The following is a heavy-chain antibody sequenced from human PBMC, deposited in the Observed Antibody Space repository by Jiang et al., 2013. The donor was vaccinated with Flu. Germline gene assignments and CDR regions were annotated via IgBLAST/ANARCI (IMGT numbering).Heavy chain of an antibody. CDR3: ARLGITAMGPTFDY. J-gene: IGHJ4*02. D-gene: IGHD5-18*01. V-gene: IGHV4-38-2*01. CDR1: GYSISSGYY. CDR2: IYHSGST. Sequence: GSGLVKPSETLSLTCAVSGYSISSGYYWGWIRQPPGKGLEWIGSIYHSGSTYYNPSLKSRVTISVDTSKNQFSLKLSSVTAADTAVYYCARLGITAMGPTFDYWGQGTLVTVSS.